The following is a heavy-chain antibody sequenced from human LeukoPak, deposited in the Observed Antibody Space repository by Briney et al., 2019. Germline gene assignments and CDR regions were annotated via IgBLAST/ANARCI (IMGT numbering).Heavy chain of an antibody. V-gene: IGHV3-11*01. Sequence: GGSLRLSCAASGFTFSDYYMGWIRQAPGKGLERVSYISSSGSTIYYADSVKGRFTISRDNAKNSLYLQMNSLRAEDTAVYYCARVSKGQPWELQGYFDYWGQGTLVTVSS. D-gene: IGHD1-26*01. CDR3: ARVSKGQPWELQGYFDY. CDR2: ISSSGSTI. J-gene: IGHJ4*02. CDR1: GFTFSDYY.